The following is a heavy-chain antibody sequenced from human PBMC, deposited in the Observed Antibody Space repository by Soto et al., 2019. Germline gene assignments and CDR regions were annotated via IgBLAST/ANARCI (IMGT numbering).Heavy chain of an antibody. CDR2: ISANNGNT. CDR1: GYTFTSYC. Sequence: ASVKVSCKASGYTFTSYCISWVRQAPGQGLEWMGWISANNGNTNYAQKLQGWVTMTRDTSTSTAYMELRRLRSDDTAVYYCARDPTPHYYDSSGYYNDYWGQGTLVTVSS. V-gene: IGHV1-18*01. CDR3: ARDPTPHYYDSSGYYNDY. D-gene: IGHD3-22*01. J-gene: IGHJ4*02.